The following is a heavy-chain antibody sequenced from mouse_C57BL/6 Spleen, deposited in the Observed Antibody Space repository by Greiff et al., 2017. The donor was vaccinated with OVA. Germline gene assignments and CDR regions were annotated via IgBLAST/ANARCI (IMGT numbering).Heavy chain of an antibody. CDR3: ARRGPYGSSPYYFDY. Sequence: VQLQQPGAELVKPGASVKLSCKASGYTFTSYWMQWVKQRPGQGLEWIGEIDPSDSYTNYNQKFKGKATLTVDTSSSTAYMQLSSLTSEDSAVYYCARRGPYGSSPYYFDYWGQGTTLTVSS. V-gene: IGHV1-50*01. CDR1: GYTFTSYW. CDR2: IDPSDSYT. D-gene: IGHD1-1*01. J-gene: IGHJ2*01.